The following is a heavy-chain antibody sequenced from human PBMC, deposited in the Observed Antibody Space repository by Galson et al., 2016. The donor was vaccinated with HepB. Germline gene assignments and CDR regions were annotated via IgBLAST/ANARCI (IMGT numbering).Heavy chain of an antibody. Sequence: LRLSCAAAGFTVRHYAMSWVRQAPGKGQQWVSSINGDGDKTQYADSVKGRFTTSRDNSKHSLVLQMNGLRVDDTAPYYCARELVTGSPSAYYYAMGVWGRGTTVTVSS. CDR2: INGDGDKT. CDR1: GFTVRHYA. D-gene: IGHD2-21*02. V-gene: IGHV3-23*01. J-gene: IGHJ6*02. CDR3: ARELVTGSPSAYYYAMGV.